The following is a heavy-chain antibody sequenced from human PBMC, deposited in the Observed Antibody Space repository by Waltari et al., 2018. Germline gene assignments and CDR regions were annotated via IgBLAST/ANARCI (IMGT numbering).Heavy chain of an antibody. CDR2: IYYSGST. D-gene: IGHD3-16*01. CDR3: ARDSEGLGGY. J-gene: IGHJ4*02. V-gene: IGHV4-31*03. CDR1: GGSISSVGYY. Sequence: QVQLQESGPGLVKLSQTLSLTGTVPGGSISSVGYYWRWIRQHPGKALEWIGYIYYSGSTYYNPSLKSRVTISVDTSKNQFSLKLSSVTAADTAVYYCARDSEGLGGYWGQGTLVTVSS.